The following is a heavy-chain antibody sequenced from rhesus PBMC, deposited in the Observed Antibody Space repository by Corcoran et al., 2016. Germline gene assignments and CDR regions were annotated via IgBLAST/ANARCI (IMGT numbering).Heavy chain of an antibody. Sequence: QLQLQESGPGLVKPSETLSLTCAVSGGSISSNYWSWIRQPPGKGLEWIGRISGSGGSTDYNPSLKSRVTISTDTSKKQVSLKLSSVTAADTAVYYCATLVVVAMGGFDYWGQGVLVTVSS. CDR1: GGSISSNY. D-gene: IGHD2-21*01. CDR2: ISGSGGST. J-gene: IGHJ4*01. CDR3: ATLVVVAMGGFDY. V-gene: IGHV4-173*01.